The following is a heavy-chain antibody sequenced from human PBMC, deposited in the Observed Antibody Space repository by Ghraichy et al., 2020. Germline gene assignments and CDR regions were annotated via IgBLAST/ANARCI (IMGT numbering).Heavy chain of an antibody. Sequence: SETLSLTCTVSGGSISSYYWSWIRQPPGKGLEWIGYIYYSGSTNYNPSLKSRVTISVDTSKNQFSLKLSSVTAADTAVYYCARANARRGGNWYFDLWGRGTLVTVSS. CDR3: ARANARRGGNWYFDL. J-gene: IGHJ2*01. CDR2: IYYSGST. V-gene: IGHV4-59*01. D-gene: IGHD3-16*01. CDR1: GGSISSYY.